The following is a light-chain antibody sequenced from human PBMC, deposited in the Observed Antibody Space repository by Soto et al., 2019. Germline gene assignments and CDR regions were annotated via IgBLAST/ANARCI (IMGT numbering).Light chain of an antibody. V-gene: IGKV1-39*01. CDR2: AAS. CDR1: QSINSY. CDR3: QQSYSTPPYT. Sequence: DIQMTQSPSSLSASVGDRVTITCRASQSINSYLNWYQQKPGKAPKFLMYAASSLQSGVPSRFSGRGSGTDYTLTISSLQPEDFATYYCQQSYSTPPYTFGQGTKLEIK. J-gene: IGKJ2*01.